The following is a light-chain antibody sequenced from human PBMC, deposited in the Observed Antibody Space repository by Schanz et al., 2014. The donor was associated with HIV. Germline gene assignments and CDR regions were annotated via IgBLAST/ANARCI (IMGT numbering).Light chain of an antibody. J-gene: IGKJ1*01. V-gene: IGKV1-39*01. Sequence: DIQMTQSPSSLSVSVGDRVTITCRSSQIISTYLNWYQQKPGKAPKLLIYAASSLQGGVPSRFSGSGSGTGFTLTISSLQPEDFATYYCQQSYSTTWTFGQGTKVEIK. CDR3: QQSYSTTWT. CDR1: QIISTY. CDR2: AAS.